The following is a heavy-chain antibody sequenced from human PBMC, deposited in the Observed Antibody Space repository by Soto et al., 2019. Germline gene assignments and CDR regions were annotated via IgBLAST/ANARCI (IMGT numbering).Heavy chain of an antibody. Sequence: GSLRLACGASGXTFSENAMTWVRQAPGKGLEWVSSIIDDGDSTYYEDSVNGRFAVSRDNAKNTMFLHMNIMGAEDTAVYYCAKSLSTAVKYGLDVWGQGTSGTVSS. J-gene: IGHJ6*02. CDR2: IIDDGDST. D-gene: IGHD2-2*01. CDR1: GXTFSENA. CDR3: AKSLSTAVKYGLDV. V-gene: IGHV3-23*01.